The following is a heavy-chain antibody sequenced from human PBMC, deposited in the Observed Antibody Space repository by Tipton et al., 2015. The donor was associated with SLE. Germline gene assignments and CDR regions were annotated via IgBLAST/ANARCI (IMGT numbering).Heavy chain of an antibody. Sequence: SLRLSCSASGFTFSSYAMHWVRQAPGKGLEYVSAISSNGGSTYYSDSVKGRFTISRDNSKNTLYLQMSSLRAEDTAVYYCVKDDGSDWYYYHYYMDVWGKGTTVTVSS. CDR3: VKDDGSDWYYYHYYMDV. CDR1: GFTFSSYA. CDR2: ISSNGGST. J-gene: IGHJ6*03. V-gene: IGHV3-64D*06. D-gene: IGHD6-19*01.